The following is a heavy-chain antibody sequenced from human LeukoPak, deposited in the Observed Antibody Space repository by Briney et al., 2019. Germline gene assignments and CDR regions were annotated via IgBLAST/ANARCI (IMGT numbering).Heavy chain of an antibody. J-gene: IGHJ3*02. D-gene: IGHD1-26*01. CDR1: GYTLTELS. CDR2: FDPEDGET. CDR3: ATQIPLLGARALDAFDI. Sequence: ASVKVSCKVSGYTLTELSMHWVRQAPGKGLEWMGGFDPEDGETIYAQKFQGRVTMTEDTSTDTAYMELNSLRSEDTAVYYCATQIPLLGARALDAFDIWGQGTMVTVSS. V-gene: IGHV1-24*01.